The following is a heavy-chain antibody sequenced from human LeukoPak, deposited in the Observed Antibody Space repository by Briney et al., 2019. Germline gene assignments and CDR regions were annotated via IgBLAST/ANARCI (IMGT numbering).Heavy chain of an antibody. D-gene: IGHD3-22*01. CDR1: GFIFGNHW. CDR3: ARARGVSTGYRPIDY. Sequence: GGSLRLSCVASGFIFGNHWMGWVRQAPGKGLEWVAVIWYDGSNKHYAESVKGRFSISRDNSKSTLYLQMNSLRAEDTAVYYCARARGVSTGYRPIDYWGQGTLVTVSS. J-gene: IGHJ4*02. CDR2: IWYDGSNK. V-gene: IGHV3-33*08.